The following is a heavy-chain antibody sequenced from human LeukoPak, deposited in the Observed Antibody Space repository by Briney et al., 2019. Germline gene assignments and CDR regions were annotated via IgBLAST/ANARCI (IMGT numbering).Heavy chain of an antibody. CDR1: GGSFSGYY. Sequence: KPSETLSLTCAVYGGSFSGYYWSWIRQPPGKGLEWIGEINHSGSTNYNPSLKSRVTISVDTSKNQFSLKLSSVTAADTAVYYCARDFGPLRKAVAGTGAFDIWGQGTMVTVSS. J-gene: IGHJ3*02. CDR2: INHSGST. V-gene: IGHV4-34*01. CDR3: ARDFGPLRKAVAGTGAFDI. D-gene: IGHD6-19*01.